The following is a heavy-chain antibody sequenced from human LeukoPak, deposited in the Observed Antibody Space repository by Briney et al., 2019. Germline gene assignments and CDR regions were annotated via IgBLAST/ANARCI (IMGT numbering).Heavy chain of an antibody. CDR3: LKDYLGD. V-gene: IGHV3-7*01. Sequence: GGSLRLSCAASGFTFSSFWMSWVRQAPGKGLEWVANIKDDGSVENYVDSVKGRFTISRDNAKNKLFLQMNSLRVDDTAVYYCLKDYLGDWGQGTLVTVSS. D-gene: IGHD2-21*01. J-gene: IGHJ4*02. CDR2: IKDDGSVE. CDR1: GFTFSSFW.